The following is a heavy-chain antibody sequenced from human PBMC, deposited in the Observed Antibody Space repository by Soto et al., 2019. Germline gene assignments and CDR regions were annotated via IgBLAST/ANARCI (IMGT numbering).Heavy chain of an antibody. CDR2: IYYSGST. CDR1: GGSISSGDYY. Sequence: PSETLSLTCTVSGGSISSGDYYWSWIRQPPGKGLEWIGYIYYSGSTYYNPSLKSRVTISVDTSKNQFSLKLSSVTAADTAVYYCAREGGCKSDFDYWGQGTLVTVSS. J-gene: IGHJ4*02. D-gene: IGHD6-19*01. CDR3: AREGGCKSDFDY. V-gene: IGHV4-30-4*01.